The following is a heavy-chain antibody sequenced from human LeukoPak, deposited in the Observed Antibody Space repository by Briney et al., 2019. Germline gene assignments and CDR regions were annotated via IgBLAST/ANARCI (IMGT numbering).Heavy chain of an antibody. CDR3: ASTYCTNGVCSAYYFDY. D-gene: IGHD2-8*01. CDR2: IYTSGST. Sequence: SETLSLTCTDSGGSISSYSWSWIRQPAGKGLEWIGRIYTSGSTNYNPSLKSRVAMSVETSKNQFSLKLSSVTAADTAVYYCASTYCTNGVCSAYYFDYWGQGTLVTVSS. CDR1: GGSISSYS. J-gene: IGHJ4*02. V-gene: IGHV4-4*07.